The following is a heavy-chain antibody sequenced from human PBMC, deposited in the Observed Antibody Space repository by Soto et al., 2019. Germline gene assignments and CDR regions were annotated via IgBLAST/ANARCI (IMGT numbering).Heavy chain of an antibody. CDR3: ARRPVGFGELYDY. V-gene: IGHV5-51*01. J-gene: IGHJ4*02. CDR2: IYPGDSDT. D-gene: IGHD3-10*01. Sequence: PGESLKISCNGSGYSFTSYWIGWVRQMPGKGREWMGIIYPGDSDTRYSPSFQGQVTISADKSISTAYLQWSSLKASDTAMYHCARRPVGFGELYDYLGQATLVTVSS. CDR1: GYSFTSYW.